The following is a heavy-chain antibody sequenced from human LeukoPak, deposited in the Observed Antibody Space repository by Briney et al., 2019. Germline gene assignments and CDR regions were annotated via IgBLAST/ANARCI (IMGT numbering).Heavy chain of an antibody. V-gene: IGHV3-30-3*01. J-gene: IGHJ6*02. CDR3: ARVRAGYCTSTSCYTGMDV. D-gene: IGHD2-2*01. CDR1: ASTFSNDA. Sequence: PGGSLRLSCAASASTFSNDAIHWVRQAPGKGLEWVAVVSYDETNKYYADSVKGRITISRDNSKFTLYMQMNSLRAEDTAVYYCARVRAGYCTSTSCYTGMDVWGQGTTVTVSS. CDR2: VSYDETNK.